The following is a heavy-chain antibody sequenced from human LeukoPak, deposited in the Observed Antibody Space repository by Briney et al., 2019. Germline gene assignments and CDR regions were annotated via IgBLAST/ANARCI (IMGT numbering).Heavy chain of an antibody. J-gene: IGHJ4*02. D-gene: IGHD3-16*01. CDR1: GGSISSGGYS. CDR3: ARDLGGESDY. V-gene: IGHV4-30-2*01. CDR2: IYHSGST. Sequence: SETLSLTCAVSGGSISSGGYSWSWIRQPPGKGLEWIGYIYHSGSTYYNPSLKSRVTISVDRSKNQFSLKLSPVTAADTAVYYCARDLGGESDYWGQGTLVTVSS.